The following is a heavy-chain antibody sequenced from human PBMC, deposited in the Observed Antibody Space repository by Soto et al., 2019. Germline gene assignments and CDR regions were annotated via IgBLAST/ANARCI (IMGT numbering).Heavy chain of an antibody. CDR2: ISAYNGNT. CDR1: GYTFTSYG. Sequence: ASVKVSCKASGYTFTSYGISWVRQAPGQGLEWMGWISAYNGNTNYAQKLQGRVTMTTDTSTSTAYMELRSLRSDDTAVYYCARPVGYCTNGVCHYYGMDVRGQGTTVTVSS. V-gene: IGHV1-18*01. CDR3: ARPVGYCTNGVCHYYGMDV. J-gene: IGHJ6*02. D-gene: IGHD2-8*01.